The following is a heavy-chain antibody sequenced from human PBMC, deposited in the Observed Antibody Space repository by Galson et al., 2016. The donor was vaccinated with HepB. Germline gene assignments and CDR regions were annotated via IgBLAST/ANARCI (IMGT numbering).Heavy chain of an antibody. CDR1: GFTFSSYW. Sequence: SLRLSCAASGFTFSSYWMHWVRQAPGKGLVWVSRINSDGSSTSCADSVKGRFTISRDDSKNALYLQMNSLRADDTAVYYCARGRYYDLWSGYYTGIDYWGQGTLVTVSS. D-gene: IGHD3-3*01. J-gene: IGHJ4*02. CDR2: INSDGSST. CDR3: ARGRYYDLWSGYYTGIDY. V-gene: IGHV3-74*01.